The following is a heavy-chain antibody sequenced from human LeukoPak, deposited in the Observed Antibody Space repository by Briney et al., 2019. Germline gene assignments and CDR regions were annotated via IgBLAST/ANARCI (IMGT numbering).Heavy chain of an antibody. CDR1: GGSFSGYY. CDR3: ARIAYYDILTGYSIDAFDI. V-gene: IGHV4-34*01. CDR2: INHSGST. J-gene: IGHJ3*02. D-gene: IGHD3-9*01. Sequence: SETLSLTCAVYGGSFSGYYWSWIRQPPGKGLEWIGEINHSGSTNYNPSPKSRVTISVDTSKNQFSLKLSSVTAEDTAVYYCARIAYYDILTGYSIDAFDIWGQGTMVTVSS.